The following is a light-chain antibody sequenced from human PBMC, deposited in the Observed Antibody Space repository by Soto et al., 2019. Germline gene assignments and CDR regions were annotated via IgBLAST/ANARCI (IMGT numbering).Light chain of an antibody. CDR1: TSDIGGYYY. CDR2: DVT. J-gene: IGLJ3*02. CDR3: CSYAGSHTMV. V-gene: IGLV2-11*01. Sequence: QSALTQPRSVSGSPGQSVTISCTGTTSDIGGYYYVSWYQQHPGKAPKLMIFDVTKRPSGVPDRFSGSKSGNTASLTISGLQAEDEADYSCCSYAGSHTMVFGEGTKVTVL.